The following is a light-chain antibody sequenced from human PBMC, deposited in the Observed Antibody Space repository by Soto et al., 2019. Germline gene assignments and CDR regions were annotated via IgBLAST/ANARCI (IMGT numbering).Light chain of an antibody. CDR3: QQYGSSGT. Sequence: EIVMTQSPATLSVSPGERATLSCRASQSLSSYLAWYQQKPGQAPRLLIYGASTRATGFPARFSGSGSGTDFTLTISRLEPEDFAVYYCQQYGSSGTFGQGTKVDIK. CDR2: GAS. J-gene: IGKJ1*01. V-gene: IGKV3-15*01. CDR1: QSLSSY.